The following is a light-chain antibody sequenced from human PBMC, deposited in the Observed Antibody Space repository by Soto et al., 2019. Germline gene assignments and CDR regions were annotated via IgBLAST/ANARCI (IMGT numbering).Light chain of an antibody. V-gene: IGLV2-14*01. CDR2: EVS. Sequence: QSALAQPASVSGSPGQSITISCTGTSSDAGGYNYVSWYQQHPGKAPKLMIYEVSNRPSGVSNRFSGSTSGNTASLTISGLQAEDEADYYCSSYTSSSTLAYVFGTGTKVTVL. CDR1: SSDAGGYNY. CDR3: SSYTSSSTLAYV. J-gene: IGLJ1*01.